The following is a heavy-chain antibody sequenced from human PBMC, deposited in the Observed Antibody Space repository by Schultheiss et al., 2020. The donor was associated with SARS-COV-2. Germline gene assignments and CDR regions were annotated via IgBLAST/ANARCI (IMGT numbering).Heavy chain of an antibody. Sequence: GGSLRLSCAAYGFIFSNYGMHWVRQAPGKGLEWVAVIWYDGSNKYYADSVKGRFTISRDNSKNTLYLQMNSLRAEDTAVYYCAKGEFSITGTYGMDVWGQGTKVTVSS. D-gene: IGHD1-20*01. CDR1: GFIFSNYG. CDR2: IWYDGSNK. J-gene: IGHJ6*02. CDR3: AKGEFSITGTYGMDV. V-gene: IGHV3-30*02.